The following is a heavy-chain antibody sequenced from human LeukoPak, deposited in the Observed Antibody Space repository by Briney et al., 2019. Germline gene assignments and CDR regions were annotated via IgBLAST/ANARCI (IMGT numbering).Heavy chain of an antibody. J-gene: IGHJ4*02. CDR1: GFTFDDYA. CDR3: AKDGGPSYGSGSYHHSGMDY. CDR2: ISWNSGSI. D-gene: IGHD3-10*01. Sequence: PGGSLRLSCAASGFTFDDYAMHWVRQAPGKGLEWVSGISWNSGSIGYADSVKGRFTISRDNAKNSLYLQMNSLRAEDTALYYCAKDGGPSYGSGSYHHSGMDYWGQGTLVTVSS. V-gene: IGHV3-9*01.